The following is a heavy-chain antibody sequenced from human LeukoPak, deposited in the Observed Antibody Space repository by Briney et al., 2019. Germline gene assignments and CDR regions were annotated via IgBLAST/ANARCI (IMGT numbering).Heavy chain of an antibody. V-gene: IGHV3-23*01. CDR1: GFTFSSYA. CDR2: ISTSGGST. J-gene: IGHJ4*02. D-gene: IGHD3-22*01. CDR3: AIMHPYYDGSGYWVQ. Sequence: GESLRLSCAASGFTFSSYAMSWVRQAPGKRLEWVSGISTSGGSTSYADSVKGRFTISRDNPRNTLYMQMNSLRAEDTAVYYCAIMHPYYDGSGYWVQWGQGSLVTVSS.